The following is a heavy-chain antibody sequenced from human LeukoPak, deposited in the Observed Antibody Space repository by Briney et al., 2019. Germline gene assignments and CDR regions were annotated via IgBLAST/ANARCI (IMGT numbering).Heavy chain of an antibody. J-gene: IGHJ6*02. CDR2: IYTSGST. CDR3: ARVRYCSSTSRLYGMDV. D-gene: IGHD2-2*01. CDR1: GGSISSYY. V-gene: IGHV4-4*07. Sequence: SETLSLTCTVSGGSISSYYWSWIRQPAGKGLEWIGRIYTSGSTNYNPSLKSRVTMSVDTSKNQFSLKLSSVTAADTAVYYCARVRYCSSTSRLYGMDVWGQGTTVTVSS.